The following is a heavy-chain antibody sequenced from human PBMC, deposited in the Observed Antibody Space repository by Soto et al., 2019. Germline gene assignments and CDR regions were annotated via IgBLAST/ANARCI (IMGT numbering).Heavy chain of an antibody. CDR1: GGTISSGDYY. D-gene: IGHD1-1*01. CDR3: ARGNGDYADY. J-gene: IGHJ4*02. Sequence: SETLSLTCTVSGGTISSGDYYWSWIRQPPGKGLEWIGYIYYSGSTYYNPSLKSRVTISVDTSKNQFSLKLSSVTAADTAVYYCARGNGDYADYWGQGTLVTVSS. CDR2: IYYSGST. V-gene: IGHV4-30-4*01.